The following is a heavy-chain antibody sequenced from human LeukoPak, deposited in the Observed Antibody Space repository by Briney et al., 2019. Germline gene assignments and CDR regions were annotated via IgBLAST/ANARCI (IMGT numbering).Heavy chain of an antibody. CDR3: ARVYGSCSGGGCYFFDY. CDR2: IYHNGNT. V-gene: IGHV4-30-2*01. CDR1: GGSISSGGYS. J-gene: IGHJ4*02. D-gene: IGHD2-15*01. Sequence: SETLSLTCAVSGGSISSGGYSWSWIRQPPGKGLEWIGYIYHNGNTYYNPSLKSRVTISVDTSQNEFPLKVHSVTAADTGVYYCARVYGSCSGGGCYFFDYWGQGTLVTVSS.